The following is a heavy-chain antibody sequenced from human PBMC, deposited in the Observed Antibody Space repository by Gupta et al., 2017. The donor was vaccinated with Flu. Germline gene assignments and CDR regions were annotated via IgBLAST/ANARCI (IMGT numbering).Heavy chain of an antibody. CDR3: ARSPLGQPKSPYDVGTGYFDGFDY. D-gene: IGHD3/OR15-3a*01. CDR2: MYWDDDK. Sequence: QITLKESGPTLVKPTQTLTLTCTFSGCSLSTDIVGVGWIRQPPGKALEWLVLMYWDDDKRYNPSLKNSITSTVDSSKNQVILSLNNVDPVDTATYYCARSPLGQPKSPYDVGTGYFDGFDYWGQGILVSVSS. J-gene: IGHJ4*02. V-gene: IGHV2-5*02. CDR1: GCSLSTDIVG.